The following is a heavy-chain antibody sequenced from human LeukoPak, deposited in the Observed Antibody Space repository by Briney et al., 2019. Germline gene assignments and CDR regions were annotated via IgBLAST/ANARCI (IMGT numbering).Heavy chain of an antibody. CDR3: ARSPDDRDPLFDY. CDR1: GGSISNYY. Sequence: SETLSLTCSVSGGSISNYYWNWIRQPAGKGLEWIGYIYYSGSTNYNPSLKSRVTISVDTSKNQFSLKLSSVTAADTAVYYCARSPDDRDPLFDYWGQGTLVTVSS. CDR2: IYYSGST. D-gene: IGHD3-22*01. V-gene: IGHV4-59*01. J-gene: IGHJ4*02.